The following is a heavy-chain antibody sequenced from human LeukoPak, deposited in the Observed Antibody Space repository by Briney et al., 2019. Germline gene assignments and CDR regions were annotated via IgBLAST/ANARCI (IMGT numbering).Heavy chain of an antibody. V-gene: IGHV1-2*02. CDR3: ARSSSGWPLYFDC. CDR1: GYTFTDYN. D-gene: IGHD6-19*01. CDR2: VNPKSGGT. J-gene: IGHJ4*02. Sequence: VAVKVSCKASGYTFTDYNLHWVRQAPGEGGEWMGWVNPKSGGTKFAQKHQGGVTMTADTSIDTAYLELSNLKSDDTAIYYCARSSSGWPLYFDCWGQGTLVTVSS.